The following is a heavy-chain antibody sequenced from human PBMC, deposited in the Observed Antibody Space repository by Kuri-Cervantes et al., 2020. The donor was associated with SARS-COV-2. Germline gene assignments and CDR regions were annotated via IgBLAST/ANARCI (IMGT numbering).Heavy chain of an antibody. CDR1: GGTFSSYA. CDR2: IIPIFGTA. V-gene: IGHV1-69*13. J-gene: IGHJ4*02. CDR3: ARGSNWNYVAGETDLLGY. Sequence: SVKVSCKASGGTFSSYAISWVRQAPGQGLEWMGRIIPIFGTANYAQKFQGRVTITADESTSTAYMEVSSLRSEDTAVYYCARGSNWNYVAGETDLLGYWGQGTLVTVSS. D-gene: IGHD1-7*01.